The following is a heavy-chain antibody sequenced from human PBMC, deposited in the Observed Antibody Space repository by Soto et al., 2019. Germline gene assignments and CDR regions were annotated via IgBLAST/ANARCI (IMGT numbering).Heavy chain of an antibody. CDR2: INPSGGST. V-gene: IGHV1-46*01. J-gene: IGHJ5*02. Sequence: ASVKVSCKASGYTFTSYYMHWVRQAPGQGLEWMGIINPSGGSTSYAQKFQGRVTMTRDTSTSTAYMELSRLRSDDTAVYYCARGVRGYSYGYSGDWFDPWGQGTLVTVSS. CDR3: ARGVRGYSYGYSGDWFDP. D-gene: IGHD5-18*01. CDR1: GYTFTSYY.